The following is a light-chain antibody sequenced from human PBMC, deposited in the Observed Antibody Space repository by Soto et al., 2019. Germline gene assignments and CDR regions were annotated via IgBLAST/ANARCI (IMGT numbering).Light chain of an antibody. J-gene: IGKJ1*01. Sequence: DIQMTQSPSTLSASVGDRVTITCRASQDISNWLAWYQQKPGKAPKLLIYDASSLESVVPSRLSGSGSGTKFTLAIDSLQPDDSATYYCQHHNSYPATVGQGTKVEIK. CDR2: DAS. CDR3: QHHNSYPAT. CDR1: QDISNW. V-gene: IGKV1-5*01.